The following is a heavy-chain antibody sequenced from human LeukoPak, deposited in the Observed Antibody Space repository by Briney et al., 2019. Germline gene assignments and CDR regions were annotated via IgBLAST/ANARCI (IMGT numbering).Heavy chain of an antibody. D-gene: IGHD2-21*01. Sequence: GRSLRLSCAASGFIFSSYGMHWVRQAPGKGLEWVAVISYDRSNKYYADSVKGRFTISRDNSKNTLYLQMNSLRAEDTAVYYCAKDLGFLVVDFYFDYWGQGTLVTVSS. CDR3: AKDLGFLVVDFYFDY. V-gene: IGHV3-30*18. CDR1: GFIFSSYG. J-gene: IGHJ4*02. CDR2: ISYDRSNK.